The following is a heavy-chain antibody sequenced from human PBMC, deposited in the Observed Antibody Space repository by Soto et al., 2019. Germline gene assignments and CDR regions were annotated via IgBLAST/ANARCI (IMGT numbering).Heavy chain of an antibody. V-gene: IGHV3-30-3*01. Sequence: QVQLVEAGGGVVQPGRSLRLSCAASGFSFSGSDMHWVRQAPGKGLEWVAVILSDGFDKYYADSVKGRFTISRYNSKNTLYLQMNSLRAGDTAVYYCARDRDCGGGSCYYIDPWGQGTLVTVSS. CDR1: GFSFSGSD. D-gene: IGHD2-15*01. J-gene: IGHJ5*02. CDR3: ARDRDCGGGSCYYIDP. CDR2: ILSDGFDK.